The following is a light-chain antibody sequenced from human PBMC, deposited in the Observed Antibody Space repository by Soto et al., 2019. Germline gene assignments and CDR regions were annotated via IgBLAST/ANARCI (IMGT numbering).Light chain of an antibody. CDR3: EQYDSSPYT. J-gene: IGKJ2*01. Sequence: EIVLTQSPGTLSLSPGERATLSCRASQSINSIYFSWYQHKPGQAPRLLFYGASSRETGIPDRFSARGSGTDFTLTISRLEPEDFAVYYCEQYDSSPYTFGQGTKPEIK. CDR2: GAS. CDR1: QSINSIY. V-gene: IGKV3-20*01.